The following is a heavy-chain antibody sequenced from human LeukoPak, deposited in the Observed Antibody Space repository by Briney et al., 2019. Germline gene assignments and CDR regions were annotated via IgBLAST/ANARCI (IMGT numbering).Heavy chain of an antibody. J-gene: IGHJ4*02. Sequence: SETLSLTCAVYGGSFSGYYWSWIRQPPGKGLEWIGEINHSGSTDYNPSLKSRVTISVDTSKNQFSLKLSSVTAADTAVYYCARRGSYGFGYWGQGTLVTVSS. D-gene: IGHD5-18*01. CDR3: ARRGSYGFGY. CDR1: GGSFSGYY. V-gene: IGHV4-34*01. CDR2: INHSGST.